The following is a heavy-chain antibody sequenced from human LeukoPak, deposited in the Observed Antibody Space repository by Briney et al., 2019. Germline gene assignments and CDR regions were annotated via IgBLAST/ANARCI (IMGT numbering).Heavy chain of an antibody. CDR3: ARGSSGWYWYFDY. J-gene: IGHJ4*02. D-gene: IGHD6-19*01. Sequence: ASVKVSCKASGYTFTGYYMHWVRQAPGQGLEWMGWINPNSGGTNYAQKFQGRVTMTRDTSISTAYMELSRLRSDDTAVYYCARGSSGWYWYFDYWGQGTLVTVSS. V-gene: IGHV1-2*02. CDR2: INPNSGGT. CDR1: GYTFTGYY.